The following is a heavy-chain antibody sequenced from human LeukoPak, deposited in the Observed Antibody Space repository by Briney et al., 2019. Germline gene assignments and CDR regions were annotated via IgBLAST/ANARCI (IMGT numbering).Heavy chain of an antibody. CDR1: GFTFSSSA. D-gene: IGHD2-15*01. J-gene: IGHJ4*02. V-gene: IGHV3-23*01. CDR2: ISNNGGYT. Sequence: QPGGSLRLSCAASGFTFSSSAMSWVRQALGKGLEWVSAISNNGGYTYYADSVQGRFTISRDNSKSTLCLQMNSLRAEDTAVYYCAKQLGYCSDGSCYFPYWGQGTLVTVSS. CDR3: AKQLGYCSDGSCYFPY.